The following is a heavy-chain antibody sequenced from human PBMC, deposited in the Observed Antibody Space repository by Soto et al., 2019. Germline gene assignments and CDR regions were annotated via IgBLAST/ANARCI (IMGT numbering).Heavy chain of an antibody. CDR1: GYTFSNYG. CDR2: INAGNGNT. Sequence: QVHLVQSGAEVKKPGASVKFYCKASGYTFSNYGIHWVRQAPGQRLEWMGWINAGNGNTKYSEKFQGRVTMTRDTSASTAYMELSSLRSEDTAVYFCVRSGYSSGWYHWYFDFWGRGTLVTVSS. D-gene: IGHD6-19*01. J-gene: IGHJ2*01. V-gene: IGHV1-3*01. CDR3: VRSGYSSGWYHWYFDF.